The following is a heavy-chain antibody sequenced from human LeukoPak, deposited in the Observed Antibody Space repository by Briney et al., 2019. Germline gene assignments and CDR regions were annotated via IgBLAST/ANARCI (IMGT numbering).Heavy chain of an antibody. J-gene: IGHJ4*02. D-gene: IGHD6-6*01. Sequence: PSETLSLTCTVSGDSISSSSYYWGWIRQPPGKGLEWIGSIYYSGSTYYNPSLKSRVTISVDTSKNQFSLRLSSVTAADTAVYYCARDISTRPHISSYYFDYWGQGTLVTVSS. CDR1: GDSISSSSYY. CDR3: ARDISTRPHISSYYFDY. CDR2: IYYSGST. V-gene: IGHV4-39*07.